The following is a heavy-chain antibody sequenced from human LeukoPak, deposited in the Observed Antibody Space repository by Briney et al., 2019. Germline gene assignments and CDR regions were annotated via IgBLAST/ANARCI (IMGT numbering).Heavy chain of an antibody. CDR3: ARAYYYDSSGYYLRGGGFDY. D-gene: IGHD3-22*01. Sequence: PGGSLRLSCAASGFTFSSYAMHWVRQAPGKGLEWVAVISYDGSNNYCADSVKGRFTISRDNSKNTLYLQMNSLRAEDTAVYYCARAYYYDSSGYYLRGGGFDYWGQGTLVTASS. V-gene: IGHV3-30-3*01. CDR1: GFTFSSYA. CDR2: ISYDGSNN. J-gene: IGHJ4*02.